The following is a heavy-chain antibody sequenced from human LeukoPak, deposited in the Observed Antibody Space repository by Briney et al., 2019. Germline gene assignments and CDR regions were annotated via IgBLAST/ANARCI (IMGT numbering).Heavy chain of an antibody. Sequence: GESLRISSKASGYSFTSYWTGWVRQMPPQGREWMGIIYPGDCDTRNRPPFQGEATISADKSISTTYLQWSSLQASDAAMYYCARQEGNGYIFFDYGGQRTLVTVSS. J-gene: IGHJ4*02. V-gene: IGHV5-51*01. CDR1: GYSFTSYW. D-gene: IGHD5-24*01. CDR2: IYPGDCDT. CDR3: ARQEGNGYIFFDY.